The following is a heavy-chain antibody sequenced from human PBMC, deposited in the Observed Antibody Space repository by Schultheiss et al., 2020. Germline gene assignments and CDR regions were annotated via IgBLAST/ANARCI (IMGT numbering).Heavy chain of an antibody. CDR1: GFTFTSSA. J-gene: IGHJ6*02. V-gene: IGHV1-58*01. Sequence: SVKVSCKASGFTFTSSAVQWVRQARGQRLEWIGWIVVGSGNTNYAQKFQERVTITRDMSTSTAYMELSSLRSEDTAVYYCARNLEAYYYYGMDVWGQGTTVTVSS. D-gene: IGHD1-1*01. CDR2: IVVGSGNT. CDR3: ARNLEAYYYYGMDV.